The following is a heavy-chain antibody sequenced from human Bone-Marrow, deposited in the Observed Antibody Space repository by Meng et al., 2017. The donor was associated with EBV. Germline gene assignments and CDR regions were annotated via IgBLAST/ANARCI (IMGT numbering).Heavy chain of an antibody. J-gene: IGHJ2*01. CDR1: GFALSTSGVG. Sequence: QLTLKESGPTLVNPTQTPTLTCTFSGFALSTSGVGVGWIRQPPGKALEWLALIYWDDDKRYSPSLKSRLTITKDTSKNQVVLTMTNMDPVDTATYYCAHRRDDYTNYWYFDLWGRGTLVTVSS. D-gene: IGHD4-11*01. V-gene: IGHV2-5*02. CDR2: IYWDDDK. CDR3: AHRRDDYTNYWYFDL.